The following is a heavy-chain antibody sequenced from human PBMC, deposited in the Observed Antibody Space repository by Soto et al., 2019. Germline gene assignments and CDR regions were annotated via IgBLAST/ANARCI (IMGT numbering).Heavy chain of an antibody. Sequence: GGSLRLSCVASGFILSGYDMHWVRQATGEGLEWVSAIGTAGDPYYSGSVKGRFTISRGNAENSVYLQMNSLRAGDTAVYYCARAGYDSIRYSFYSIDVSGPATTLTVSS. CDR2: IGTAGDP. CDR1: GFILSGYD. V-gene: IGHV3-13*05. D-gene: IGHD2-21*01. J-gene: IGHJ6*02. CDR3: ARAGYDSIRYSFYSIDV.